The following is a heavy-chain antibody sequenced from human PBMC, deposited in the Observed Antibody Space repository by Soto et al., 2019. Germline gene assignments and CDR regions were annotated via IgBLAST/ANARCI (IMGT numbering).Heavy chain of an antibody. J-gene: IGHJ4*02. CDR2: IWHDGSNK. D-gene: IGHD3-22*01. Sequence: GGSLRLSCAASGFTFSSYGMHWVRQAPGKGLEWVAVIWHDGSNKYYADSVKGRFTISRDNSKNTLYLQMNSLRAEDTAVYYCAKGYDYDSSGYSQWYFDYRRQGPLVTVSS. V-gene: IGHV3-33*03. CDR1: GFTFSSYG. CDR3: AKGYDYDSSGYSQWYFDY.